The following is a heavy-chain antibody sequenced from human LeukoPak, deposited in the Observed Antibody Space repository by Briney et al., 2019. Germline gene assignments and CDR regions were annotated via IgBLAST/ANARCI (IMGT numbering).Heavy chain of an antibody. V-gene: IGHV3-66*02. J-gene: IGHJ4*02. CDR1: GFTVSSNY. Sequence: PGGSLRLSCAAPGFTVSSNYMSWVRQAPGKGLEWVSVIYSGGSTYYADSVKGRFTISRDNSKNTLYLQMNSLRAEDTAVYYCARALKGWLFIDYGGQGTLVTVSS. CDR2: IYSGGST. CDR3: ARALKGWLFIDY. D-gene: IGHD3-9*01.